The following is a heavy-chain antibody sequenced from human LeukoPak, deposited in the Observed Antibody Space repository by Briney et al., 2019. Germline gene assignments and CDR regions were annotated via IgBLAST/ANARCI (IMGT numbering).Heavy chain of an antibody. CDR1: GFTFSSYA. J-gene: IGHJ6*02. D-gene: IGHD2-2*01. CDR3: AKPRDYCSSTSCPPYGMDV. CDR2: ISGSGGST. Sequence: GGSLRLSCAASGFTFSSYAMSWVRQAPGKGLEWVSAISGSGGSTYYADSVKGRLTISRDNSKNTLYLQMNSLRAEDTAVYYCAKPRDYCSSTSCPPYGMDVWGQGTTVTVSS. V-gene: IGHV3-23*01.